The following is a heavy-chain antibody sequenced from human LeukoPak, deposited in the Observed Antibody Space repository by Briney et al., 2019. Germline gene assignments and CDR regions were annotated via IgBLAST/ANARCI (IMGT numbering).Heavy chain of an antibody. D-gene: IGHD3-10*01. J-gene: IGHJ4*02. CDR1: GYTFTGYY. Sequence: ASVKVSCKASGYTFTGYYMHWVRQAPGQGLEWMGWINPNSGGTNYAQKFQGRVTMTTDTSTSTAYMELRSLRSDDTAVYYCARDLRITMVRGVENIDYWGQGTLVTVSS. V-gene: IGHV1-2*02. CDR3: ARDLRITMVRGVENIDY. CDR2: INPNSGGT.